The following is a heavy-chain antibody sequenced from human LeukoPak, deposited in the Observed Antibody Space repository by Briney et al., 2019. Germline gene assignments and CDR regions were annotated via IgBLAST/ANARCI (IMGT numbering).Heavy chain of an antibody. J-gene: IGHJ6*02. D-gene: IGHD5-18*01. V-gene: IGHV1-8*01. CDR2: MNPNSGNT. CDR1: GYTFTSYD. Sequence: ASVKVSCKASGYTFTSYDINWVRQATGQGLEWMGWMNPNSGNTDYAQKFQGRVTMTRNTSISTAYMELSSLRSEDTAVYYCARGLIQLWLTYYYYYGMDVWGQGTTVTVSS. CDR3: ARGLIQLWLTYYYYYGMDV.